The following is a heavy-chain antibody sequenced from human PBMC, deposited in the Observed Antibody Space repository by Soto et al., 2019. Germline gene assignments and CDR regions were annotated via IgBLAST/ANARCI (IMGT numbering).Heavy chain of an antibody. D-gene: IGHD3-16*01. V-gene: IGHV1-18*04. J-gene: IGHJ6*02. Sequence: QVQLVQSGADLKKPGASVQVSCKTSGYTFSNYAINWVRQAPGQGLEWMGWISSYNSYNGDTKYARMIQDRLTMQLDTTTATAYMELRSLRSDDTAVYYCARSEVERGEVGYYGMGVWGQGTTVTVSS. CDR2: ISSYNSYNGDT. CDR3: ARSEVERGEVGYYGMGV. CDR1: GYTFSNYA.